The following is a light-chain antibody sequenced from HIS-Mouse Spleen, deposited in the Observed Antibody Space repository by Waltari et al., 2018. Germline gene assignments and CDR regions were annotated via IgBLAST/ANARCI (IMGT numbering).Light chain of an antibody. CDR2: KDS. J-gene: IGLJ2*01. Sequence: SYELTQPSSVSVSPGQTARITCSGDVLAKKYDRWFQQKPGQAPVLVIYKDSERPSGIPERFSGSSSGTTVTLTISGAQVEDEADYYCYSAADNSGVFGGGTKLTVL. V-gene: IGLV3-27*01. CDR3: YSAADNSGV. CDR1: VLAKKY.